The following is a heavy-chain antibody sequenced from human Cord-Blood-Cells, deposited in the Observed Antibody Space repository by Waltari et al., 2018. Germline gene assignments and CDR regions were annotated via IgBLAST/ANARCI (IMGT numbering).Heavy chain of an antibody. D-gene: IGHD3-22*01. CDR3: ARESSSYRVVVPLFDY. V-gene: IGHV4-31*03. CDR2: IYYSGST. J-gene: IGHJ4*02. CDR1: GGSIRSRGYY. Sequence: QVQLQESGPGLVKPSQTLSLTCTVPGGSIRSRGYYLIWIRHPPGKGLEWIGYIYYSGSTYYNPSLKSRVTISVDTSKNQFSLKLSSVTAADTAVYYCARESSSYRVVVPLFDYWGQGTLVTVSS.